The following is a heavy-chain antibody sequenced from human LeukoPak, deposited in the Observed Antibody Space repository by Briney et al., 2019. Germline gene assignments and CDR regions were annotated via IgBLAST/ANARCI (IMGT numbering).Heavy chain of an antibody. CDR3: ARVDYYDSSGYFSPHYYYYGMDV. D-gene: IGHD3-22*01. Sequence: ASVKVSCKASGYTFTSYGISWVRQAPGQGLEWMGWISAYNGNTNYAQKLQGRVTMTTETSTSTAYMELRSLRSDDTAVYYCARVDYYDSSGYFSPHYYYYGMDVWGQGTTVTVSS. CDR2: ISAYNGNT. J-gene: IGHJ6*02. CDR1: GYTFTSYG. V-gene: IGHV1-18*01.